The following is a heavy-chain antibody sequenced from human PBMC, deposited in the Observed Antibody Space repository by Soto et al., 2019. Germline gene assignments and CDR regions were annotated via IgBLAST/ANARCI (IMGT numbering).Heavy chain of an antibody. D-gene: IGHD2-15*01. CDR2: INHSGST. Sequence: SETLSLTCAVYGGSFSGYYWSWIRQPPGKGLEWIGEINHSGSTNYNPSLKSRVTISVDTSKNQFSLKLSSVTAADTAVYYCARANLGYCSGGSCYELLKKIKKNKNWFDPWGQGTLVTVSS. CDR3: ARANLGYCSGGSCYELLKKIKKNKNWFDP. J-gene: IGHJ5*02. CDR1: GGSFSGYY. V-gene: IGHV4-34*01.